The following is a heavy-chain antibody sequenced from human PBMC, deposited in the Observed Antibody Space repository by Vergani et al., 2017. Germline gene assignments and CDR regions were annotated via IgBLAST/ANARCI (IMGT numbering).Heavy chain of an antibody. CDR2: ISYDGSNK. CDR1: GFTFSSYA. J-gene: IGHJ4*02. D-gene: IGHD3-22*01. CDR3: ARETEIVVVIYYFDY. V-gene: IGHV3-30-3*01. Sequence: QVQLVESGGGVVQPGRSLRLSCAASGFTFSSYAMHWVRQAPGKGLEWVAVISYDGSNKYYADSVKGRFTISRDNSKNTRYLQMNRLRAEDTAVYYCARETEIVVVIYYFDYWGQGTLVTVSS.